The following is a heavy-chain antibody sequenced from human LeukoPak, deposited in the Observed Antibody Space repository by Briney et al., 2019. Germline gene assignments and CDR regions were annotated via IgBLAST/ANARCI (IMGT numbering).Heavy chain of an antibody. J-gene: IGHJ6*02. V-gene: IGHV4-39*01. CDR1: GGSISSSNYY. D-gene: IGHD2-15*01. Sequence: SETLSLTCTVSGGSISSSNYYWGWIRQPPGRGLEWIGSIYYSGSTYYNPSLKSRVTISIDTSKNQFSLKLSSVTAADTAVYYCARRGPGWSPSQDYGMDVWGQGTTVTVSS. CDR3: ARRGPGWSPSQDYGMDV. CDR2: IYYSGST.